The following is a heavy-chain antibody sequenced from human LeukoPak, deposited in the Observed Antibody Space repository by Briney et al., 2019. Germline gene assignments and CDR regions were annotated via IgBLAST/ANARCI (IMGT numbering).Heavy chain of an antibody. CDR2: IIPIFGTA. CDR1: GGTFSSYA. CDR3: ARDPFYSSSSGDY. V-gene: IGHV1-69*05. J-gene: IGHJ4*02. Sequence: SVKVSCKASGGTFSSYAISWVRQAPGQGLEWMGGIIPIFGTANYAQKFQGRVTITTDESTSTAYMELSSLRSEDTAVYYCARDPFYSSSSGDYWGQGTLVTVSS. D-gene: IGHD6-6*01.